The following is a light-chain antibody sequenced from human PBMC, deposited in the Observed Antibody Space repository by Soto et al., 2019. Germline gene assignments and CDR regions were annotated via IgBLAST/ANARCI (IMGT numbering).Light chain of an antibody. CDR3: SSYTSSSTLEV. V-gene: IGLV2-14*01. Sequence: QSALTQPASVSGSPGQSSTISCTGTSSDVGGYNYVSWYQQHPGKAPKLMIYEVSNRPSGVSNRFSGSKSGNTASLTISGLQAEGEADYYCSSYTSSSTLEVFGTGTKATVL. CDR2: EVS. J-gene: IGLJ1*01. CDR1: SSDVGGYNY.